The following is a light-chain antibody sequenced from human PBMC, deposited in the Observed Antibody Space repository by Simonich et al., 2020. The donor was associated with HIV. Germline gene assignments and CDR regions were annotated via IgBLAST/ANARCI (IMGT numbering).Light chain of an antibody. V-gene: IGKV4-1*01. CDR1: QSVLYSSKNKNY. J-gene: IGKJ4*01. CDR2: WAS. CDR3: QQYYSTPLT. Sequence: DIVMTQSPDSLAVSLGERATINCKSSQSVLYSSKNKNYLAWYQQKPGKPPKLHIYWASTRESGVPDRFSGSGSGTDFTLTISSLQAEDVAVYYCQQYYSTPLTFGGGTKVEIK.